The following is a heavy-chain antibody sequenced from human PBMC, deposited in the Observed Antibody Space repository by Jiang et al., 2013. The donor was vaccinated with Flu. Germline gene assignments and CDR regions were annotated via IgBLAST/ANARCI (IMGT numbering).Heavy chain of an antibody. CDR1: GFTLRGSA. J-gene: IGHJ3*02. D-gene: IGHD5/OR15-5a*01. V-gene: IGHV3-73*01. Sequence: VQLVESGGGLVQPGGSLILSCAASGFTLRGSAMHWVRQAPGRGLEWVGRVRSKANGYATAYGASLRGRFTISRDDSKNTAYLQIDSLKTEDTAVYYCSLDLVYARASDIWGQGAMVTVSS. CDR2: VRSKANGYAT. CDR3: SLDLVYARASDI.